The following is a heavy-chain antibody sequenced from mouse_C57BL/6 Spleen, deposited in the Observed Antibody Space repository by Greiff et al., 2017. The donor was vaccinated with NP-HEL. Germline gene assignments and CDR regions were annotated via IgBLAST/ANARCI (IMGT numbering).Heavy chain of an antibody. Sequence: QVQLQQPGAELVKPGASVKLSCKASGYTFTSYWMHWVKQRPGRGLEWIGRIDPNSGGTKYNEKFKSKATLTVDKHSSTAYMQLSSLTSEDSAVYYCARTGLYYYGSSFAYWGQGTLVTVSA. CDR2: IDPNSGGT. CDR3: ARTGLYYYGSSFAY. J-gene: IGHJ3*01. CDR1: GYTFTSYW. V-gene: IGHV1-72*01. D-gene: IGHD1-1*01.